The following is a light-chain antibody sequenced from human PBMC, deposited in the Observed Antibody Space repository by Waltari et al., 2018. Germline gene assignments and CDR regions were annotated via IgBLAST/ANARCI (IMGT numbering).Light chain of an antibody. J-gene: IGKJ1*01. V-gene: IGKV2-28*01. CDR2: LSF. CDR3: MQALETWT. Sequence: DIVMTQSPLSLPVTPGEPASISCRSSESLVHSNGYSYLDWYLQKPGQSPQLLIYLSFNRASGVPDRFIGSGSCTDFTLKISRVEAEDVGIYYCMQALETWTFGQGTKVEI. CDR1: ESLVHSNGYSY.